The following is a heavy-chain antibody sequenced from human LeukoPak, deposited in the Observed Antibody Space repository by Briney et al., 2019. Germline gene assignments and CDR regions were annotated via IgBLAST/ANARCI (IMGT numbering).Heavy chain of an antibody. D-gene: IGHD3-22*01. CDR1: GFTFSSYD. Sequence: GGSLRLSCAASGFTFSSYDMHWVRQATGKGLEWVSAIGTAGDTYYPGSVRGRFTISRENAKNSLYLQMNSLRAGDTAVYYCARVSGRSGYDYWGQGTLVTVSS. V-gene: IGHV3-13*01. CDR3: ARVSGRSGYDY. J-gene: IGHJ4*02. CDR2: IGTAGDT.